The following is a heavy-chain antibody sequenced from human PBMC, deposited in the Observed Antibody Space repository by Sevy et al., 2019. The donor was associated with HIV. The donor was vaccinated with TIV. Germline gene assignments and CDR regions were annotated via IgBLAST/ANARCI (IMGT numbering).Heavy chain of an antibody. Sequence: ASVKVSCKASGYTFTSYGISWVRQAPGQGLEWMGWISAYNGNTNYAQKLQGRVTMTTDTSTSTAYMELRSLRSDDTAVYYCARDTDYDFWSGYYVPHSNWFDPWGQGTLVTVSS. J-gene: IGHJ5*02. CDR1: GYTFTSYG. CDR2: ISAYNGNT. D-gene: IGHD3-3*01. CDR3: ARDTDYDFWSGYYVPHSNWFDP. V-gene: IGHV1-18*01.